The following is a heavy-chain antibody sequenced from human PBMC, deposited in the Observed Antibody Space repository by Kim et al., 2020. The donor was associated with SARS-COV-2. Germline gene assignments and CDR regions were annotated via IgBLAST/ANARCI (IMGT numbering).Heavy chain of an antibody. D-gene: IGHD2-8*02. Sequence: GGSLRLSCEASGFTFSNYWIHWVRQAPGKGLEWVSRVDSDGTTSYADSVKGRFTISRDNAKDTLYLQMSSLRAEDTAVYYCAREETVTIELVLDYWGLGTLVTASS. CDR1: GFTFSNYW. CDR2: VDSDGTT. J-gene: IGHJ4*02. CDR3: AREETVTIELVLDY. V-gene: IGHV3-74*01.